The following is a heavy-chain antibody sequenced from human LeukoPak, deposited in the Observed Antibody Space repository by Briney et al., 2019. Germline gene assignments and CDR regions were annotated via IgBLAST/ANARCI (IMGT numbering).Heavy chain of an antibody. J-gene: IGHJ4*02. CDR2: IYYSGST. Sequence: PSETLSLTCTVSGGSISSSSYYWGWIRQAPGKGLEWIGSIYYSGSTYYNASLKSRVTISVDTSKNQFSLKLSSVTAADTAVYYCARRGYSSSYYYFDYWGQGTLVTVSS. CDR1: GGSISSSSYY. CDR3: ARRGYSSSYYYFDY. V-gene: IGHV4-39*01. D-gene: IGHD6-6*01.